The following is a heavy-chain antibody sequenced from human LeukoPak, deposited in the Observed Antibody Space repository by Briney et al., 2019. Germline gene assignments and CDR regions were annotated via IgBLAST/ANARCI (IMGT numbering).Heavy chain of an antibody. D-gene: IGHD3-22*01. CDR2: IYHSGST. V-gene: IGHV4-4*02. CDR1: GGSISSSNW. J-gene: IGHJ5*02. CDR3: ARGTHYYDSSGYSSWFDP. Sequence: PSETLSLTCAVSGGSISSSNWWSWVRQPPGKGLEWIGEIYHSGSTNYNPSLKSRVTISVDKSKNQFSLKLSSVTAADTAVYYCARGTHYYDSSGYSSWFDPWGQGTLVTVSS.